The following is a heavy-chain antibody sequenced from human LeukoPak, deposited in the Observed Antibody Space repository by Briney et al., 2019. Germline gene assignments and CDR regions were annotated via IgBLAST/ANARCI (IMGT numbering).Heavy chain of an antibody. CDR3: ARAEYSEVRLGY. D-gene: IGHD2/OR15-2a*01. CDR2: INSDGSST. V-gene: IGHV3-74*01. CDR1: GFTFSAYW. J-gene: IGHJ4*02. Sequence: GGSLRLSCAASGFTFSAYWMHWVRQAPGKGLVWVSRINSDGSSTSYADSVKGRFTISRDNAKNTLYLQMNSLRAEDTALYYCARAEYSEVRLGYWGQGTLVTVSS.